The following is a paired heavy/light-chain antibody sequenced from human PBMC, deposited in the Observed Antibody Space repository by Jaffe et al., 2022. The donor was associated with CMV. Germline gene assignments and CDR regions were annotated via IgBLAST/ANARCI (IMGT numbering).Heavy chain of an antibody. CDR1: GGSISSGGYY. J-gene: IGHJ4*02. D-gene: IGHD1-1*01. CDR2: IYHSGST. Sequence: QVQLQESGPGLVKPSQTLPLTCTVSGGSISSGGYYWSWIRQHPGKGLEWIAYIYHSGSTYYNPSLKSRVTISVDTSKNQFSMKLSSVTAADTAVYYCASGDGYKLLYWGQGTLVTVSS. CDR3: ASGDGYKLLY. V-gene: IGHV4-31*03.
Light chain of an antibody. J-gene: IGKJ4*01. CDR3: QQNYNTPLT. CDR1: QSISTS. V-gene: IGKV1-39*01. CDR2: AAS. Sequence: DIQMTQSPSSLSASVGDRVAITCRASQSISTSLNWYQQKPGRAPKLLIYAASTLQSGVPSRFSGSGSGTDFTLTISSLQPEDFAAYYCQQNYNTPLTFGGGTRVEI.